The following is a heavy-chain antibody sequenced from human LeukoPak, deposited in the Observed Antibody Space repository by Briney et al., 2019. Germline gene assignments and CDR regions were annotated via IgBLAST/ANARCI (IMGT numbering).Heavy chain of an antibody. CDR3: ARGLGSGSYYKNSYYFDY. CDR2: ISYDGSNK. V-gene: IGHV3-30-3*01. Sequence: GGSLRLSCAASGFTFSSYAMHWVRQAPGKGLGWVAVISYDGSNKYYADSVKGRFTISRDNSKNTLYLQMNSLRAEDTAVYYCARGLGSGSYYKNSYYFDYWGQGTLVTVSS. J-gene: IGHJ4*02. CDR1: GFTFSSYA. D-gene: IGHD3-10*01.